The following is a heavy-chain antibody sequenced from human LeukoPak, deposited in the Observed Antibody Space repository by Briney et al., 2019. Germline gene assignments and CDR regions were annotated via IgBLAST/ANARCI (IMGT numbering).Heavy chain of an antibody. D-gene: IGHD3-22*01. Sequence: ASVKVSCKASGYTFTGYYMHWVRQAPGQGLEWMGWINPNSGGTNCAQKFQGRVTMTRDTSISTAYMELSRLRSDDTAVYYCARGSKVYYYDSSGYLNYWGQGTLVTVSS. CDR1: GYTFTGYY. CDR3: ARGSKVYYYDSSGYLNY. CDR2: INPNSGGT. V-gene: IGHV1-2*02. J-gene: IGHJ4*02.